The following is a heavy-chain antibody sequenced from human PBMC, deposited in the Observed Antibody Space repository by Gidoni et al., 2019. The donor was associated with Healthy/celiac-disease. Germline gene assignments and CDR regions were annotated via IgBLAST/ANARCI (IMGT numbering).Heavy chain of an antibody. CDR1: GFTSDDYG. Sequence: EGQLGESGGGVGRTGGSRRASCGAAGFTSDDYGMSWVRQAPGKGLEWVSGINWNGGSTGYADSVKGRFTISRANAKNSLYLQMHSLRAEDTALYHCARDYTVTTNWYFDLWGRGTLVTVSS. V-gene: IGHV3-20*01. D-gene: IGHD4-17*01. CDR2: INWNGGST. CDR3: ARDYTVTTNWYFDL. J-gene: IGHJ2*01.